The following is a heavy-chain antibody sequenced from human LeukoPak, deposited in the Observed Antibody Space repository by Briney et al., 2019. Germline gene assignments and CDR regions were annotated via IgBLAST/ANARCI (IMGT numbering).Heavy chain of an antibody. CDR3: AKLNYLYETYYFDY. J-gene: IGHJ4*02. CDR1: GGSISSGGYY. D-gene: IGHD2/OR15-2a*01. CDR2: IYYSGST. V-gene: IGHV4-30-4*08. Sequence: SETLSLTCTVSGGSISSGGYYWSWIRQHPGKGLEWIGYIYYSGSTYYNPSLKSRVTISVDTSKNQFSLKLSSVTAADTAVYYCAKLNYLYETYYFDYWGQGTLVTVSS.